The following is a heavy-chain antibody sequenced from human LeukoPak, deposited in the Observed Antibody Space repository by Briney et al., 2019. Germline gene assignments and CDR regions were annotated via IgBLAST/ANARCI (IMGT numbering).Heavy chain of an antibody. CDR2: IWYDGSNK. V-gene: IGHV3-33*08. Sequence: PRGSLRLSCAASGVTSNNYAMSWVRQAPGEGVGGVAVIWYDGSNKYYVDSVKGRFTISRDNSKNTLDLQMNTLRAEDTAVYYCAREGVGRTAFQNYFDYWGQGSLVTVSS. D-gene: IGHD1-26*01. CDR3: AREGVGRTAFQNYFDY. CDR1: GVTSNNYA. J-gene: IGHJ4*02.